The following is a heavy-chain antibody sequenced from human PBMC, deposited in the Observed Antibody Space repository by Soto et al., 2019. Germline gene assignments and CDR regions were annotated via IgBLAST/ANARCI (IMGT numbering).Heavy chain of an antibody. CDR3: AREDDFWGGYFRAFDI. J-gene: IGHJ3*02. CDR1: GYTFTSYD. D-gene: IGHD3-3*01. Sequence: ASVKVSCKASGYTFTSYDINWVRQATGQGLEWMGWMNPNSGNTGYAQKFQGRVTMTRNTSISTAYMELSSLRSEDTAVYYCAREDDFWGGYFRAFDIWGQGTMVTVSS. V-gene: IGHV1-8*01. CDR2: MNPNSGNT.